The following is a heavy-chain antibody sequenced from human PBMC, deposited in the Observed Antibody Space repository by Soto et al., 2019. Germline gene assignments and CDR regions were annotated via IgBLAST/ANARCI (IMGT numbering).Heavy chain of an antibody. Sequence: GGSLRLSCTTSGFAFGDYALSWVRQAPGKGLEWVGFIRRNAYGGTTDYAASVKGRFTISRDDSKSIAYLQMNSLRTEDTALYYCTRASSLDFDFWGQGTLVTVSS. V-gene: IGHV3-49*04. CDR3: TRASSLDFDF. J-gene: IGHJ4*02. CDR1: GFAFGDYA. CDR2: IRRNAYGGTT. D-gene: IGHD3-16*01.